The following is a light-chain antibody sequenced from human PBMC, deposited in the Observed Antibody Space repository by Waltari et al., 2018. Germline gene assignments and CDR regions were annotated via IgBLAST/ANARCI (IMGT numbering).Light chain of an antibody. CDR1: SGDVGSY. Sequence: QSALTQPPSASGSPGQSVTIPCTATSGDVGSYVSWYQQHPGRAPKVLLFEVTKRPSGVPHRFSGSGSGNTASLTVSGLQAEDEADYYCSTYAGNDKLVFGGGTKVTVL. J-gene: IGLJ3*02. V-gene: IGLV2-8*01. CDR2: EVT. CDR3: STYAGNDKLV.